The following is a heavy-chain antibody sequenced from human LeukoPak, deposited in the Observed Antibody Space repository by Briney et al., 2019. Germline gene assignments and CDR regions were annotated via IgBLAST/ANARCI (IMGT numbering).Heavy chain of an antibody. CDR1: GFTFSDYA. Sequence: GGSLRLSCAASGFTFSDYAMTWVRQAPGKGLEWVATISGSGVMTYYADSVKGRFTVSGDNSKNTLYLQMSSLTAADTAVYYCAKDRSIGTYYSFDHWGQGTLVTVSS. V-gene: IGHV3-23*01. J-gene: IGHJ4*02. D-gene: IGHD1-26*01. CDR2: ISGSGVMT. CDR3: AKDRSIGTYYSFDH.